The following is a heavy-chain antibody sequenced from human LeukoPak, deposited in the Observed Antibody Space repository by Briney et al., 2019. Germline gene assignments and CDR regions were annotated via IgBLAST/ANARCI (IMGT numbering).Heavy chain of an antibody. CDR3: ANMDSSGLFPFDY. CDR2: ISGSGGST. Sequence: PGGSLRLSCAASGFTFSSYAMSWVRQAPGKGLEWVSAISGSGGSTYYADSVKGRVTISRDNSKNTLYLQMNSLRAEDTAVYYCANMDSSGLFPFDYWGQGTLVIVPS. V-gene: IGHV3-23*01. D-gene: IGHD6-19*01. CDR1: GFTFSSYA. J-gene: IGHJ4*02.